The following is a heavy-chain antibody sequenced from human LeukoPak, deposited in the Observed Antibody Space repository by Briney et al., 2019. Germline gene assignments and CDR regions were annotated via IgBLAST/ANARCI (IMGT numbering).Heavy chain of an antibody. Sequence: GSLRLSCAASGFTVTSNYISWVRQAPGKGLEWVSVIYSGGNTYYGDSVKGRFTISRHNSKNTLYLQMNSLRADDTAVYYCATLGSIVWGRTGTASSLWGQGTLVTVSS. J-gene: IGHJ4*02. D-gene: IGHD2-21*02. CDR1: GFTVTSNY. CDR3: ATLGSIVWGRTGTASSL. CDR2: IYSGGNT. V-gene: IGHV3-53*04.